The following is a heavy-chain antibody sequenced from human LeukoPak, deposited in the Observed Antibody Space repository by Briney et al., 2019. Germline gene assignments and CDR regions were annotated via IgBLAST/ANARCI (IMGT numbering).Heavy chain of an antibody. CDR1: GFTFDDYG. CDR3: ARRPYSSSSHYFDY. V-gene: IGHV3-20*01. J-gene: IGHJ4*02. CDR2: TNWKGGST. Sequence: PGGSLRLSCAASGFTFDDYGMSWVRQAPGKGLEWVSGTNWKGGSTTYADSVRGRFTISRDNAKNSLYLEMNSLRAEDTALYHCARRPYSSSSHYFDYWGQGTLVTVSS. D-gene: IGHD6-6*01.